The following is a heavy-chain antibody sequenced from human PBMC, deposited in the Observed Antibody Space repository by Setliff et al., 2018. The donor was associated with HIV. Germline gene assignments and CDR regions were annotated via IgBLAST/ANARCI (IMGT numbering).Heavy chain of an antibody. V-gene: IGHV4-59*01. CDR3: ARGVNFDY. Sequence: SETLSLTCTVSGGSISEYYWSWIRQPPGKGLEWIGYIDYSGSANYNPSLSSRVTISLDTSKNQFSLKLSSVTAADTAIYYCARGVNFDYWGQGTQVTVSS. J-gene: IGHJ4*02. CDR1: GGSISEYY. CDR2: IDYSGSA. D-gene: IGHD3-3*01.